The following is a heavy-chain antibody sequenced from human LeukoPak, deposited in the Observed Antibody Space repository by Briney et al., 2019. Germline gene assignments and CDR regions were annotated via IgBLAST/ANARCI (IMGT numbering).Heavy chain of an antibody. V-gene: IGHV1-18*01. J-gene: IGHJ3*02. CDR2: FSAYNGNT. D-gene: IGHD3-3*01. CDR3: ARGYYDFWSGPNDAFDI. Sequence: ASVKVSCKASGYTFTSYGISWVRQAPGQGLEWMGWFSAYNGNTNYAQKLQGRVTMTTDTSTSTAYMELRSLRSDDTAVYYCARGYYDFWSGPNDAFDIWGQGTMVTVSS. CDR1: GYTFTSYG.